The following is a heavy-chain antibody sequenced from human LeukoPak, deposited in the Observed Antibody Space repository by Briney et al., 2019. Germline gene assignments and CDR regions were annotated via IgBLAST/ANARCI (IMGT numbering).Heavy chain of an antibody. CDR3: AREASRWYLKLYYFDY. Sequence: PSETLSLTCAVYGGSFSGYYWSWIRQPPGKGLEWIGSMYYSGSTYYNPSLKSRVTISVDTSKNQFSLKLSSVTAADTAVYYCAREASRWYLKLYYFDYWGQGTLVTVSS. V-gene: IGHV4-34*01. CDR1: GGSFSGYY. J-gene: IGHJ4*02. D-gene: IGHD6-13*01. CDR2: MYYSGST.